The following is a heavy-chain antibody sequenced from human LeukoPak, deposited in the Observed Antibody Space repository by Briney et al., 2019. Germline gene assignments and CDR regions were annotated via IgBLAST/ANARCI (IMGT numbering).Heavy chain of an antibody. Sequence: GGSLRLSCAASGFTVSSNYMSWVRQAPGKGLEWVSVIYSGGSTYYADSVKGRFTIPRDNSKNTLYLQMNSLRAEDTAVYYCARARYSGYDSPYYFDYWGQGTLVTVSS. CDR3: ARARYSGYDSPYYFDY. V-gene: IGHV3-53*01. CDR1: GFTVSSNY. D-gene: IGHD5-12*01. CDR2: IYSGGST. J-gene: IGHJ4*02.